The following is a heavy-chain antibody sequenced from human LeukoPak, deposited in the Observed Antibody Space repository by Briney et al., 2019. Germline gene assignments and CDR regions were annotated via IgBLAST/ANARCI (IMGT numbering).Heavy chain of an antibody. CDR1: GGSISGDY. J-gene: IGHJ3*02. CDR3: ARGKLRDALDI. D-gene: IGHD1-26*01. Sequence: SETLSLTCIVSGGSISGDYWSWIRQPAGKGLEWIGRIYTSGSTNSNPSLKSRVTMSVDTSKNQFSLKLSSVTAADTAVYYCARGKLRDALDIWGQGTMVTVSS. CDR2: IYTSGST. V-gene: IGHV4-4*07.